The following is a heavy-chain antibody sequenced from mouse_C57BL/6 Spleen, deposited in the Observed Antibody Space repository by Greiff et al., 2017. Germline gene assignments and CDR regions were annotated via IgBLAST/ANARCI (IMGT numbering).Heavy chain of an antibody. CDR2: IDPSDSYT. CDR3: ARGYDYYFDY. V-gene: IGHV1-69*01. CDR1: GYTFTSYW. D-gene: IGHD2-12*01. Sequence: QVQLKQPGAELVMPGASVKLSCKASGYTFTSYWMHWVKQRPGQGLEWIGEIDPSDSYTNYNQKFKGKSTLTVDKSSSTAYMQLSSLTSEDSAVYYCARGYDYYFDYWGQGTTLTVSS. J-gene: IGHJ2*01.